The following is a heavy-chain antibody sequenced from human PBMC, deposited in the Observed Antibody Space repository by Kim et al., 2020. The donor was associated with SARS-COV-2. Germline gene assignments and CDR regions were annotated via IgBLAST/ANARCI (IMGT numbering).Heavy chain of an antibody. CDR3: ARDRDVVPVGAFDI. V-gene: IGHV4-31*03. Sequence: SETLSLTCTVSGGSISSGGYYWSWIRQHPGKGLEWIGYIYYSGSTYYNPSLKSRVTISVDTSKNQFSLKLSSVTAADTAVYYCARDRDVVPVGAFDIWGQGTMVTVSS. CDR2: IYYSGST. J-gene: IGHJ3*02. D-gene: IGHD2-8*02. CDR1: GGSISSGGYY.